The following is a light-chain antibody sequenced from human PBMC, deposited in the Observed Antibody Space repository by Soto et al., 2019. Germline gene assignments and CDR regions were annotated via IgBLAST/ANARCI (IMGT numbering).Light chain of an antibody. V-gene: IGKV3-20*01. CDR1: QSVSSSY. CDR3: QQYCSSPRT. Sequence: EIVLTQSPGTLSLSPGERATLSCRASQSVSSSYLAWYQQKPGQAPRLLIYGASSRATGIPDRFSGSGSGTDFTLTISRLEPEDFAVYYCQQYCSSPRTVGQGTKL. CDR2: GAS. J-gene: IGKJ1*01.